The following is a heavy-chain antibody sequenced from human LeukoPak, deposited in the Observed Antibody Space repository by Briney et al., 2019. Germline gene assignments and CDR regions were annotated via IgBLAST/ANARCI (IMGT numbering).Heavy chain of an antibody. V-gene: IGHV4-59*01. CDR2: IYYSGST. Sequence: SETLSLTCTVSGGSISSYYWSWIRQPPGKGLEWNGYIYYSGSTNYNPSLKSRVTISLDTSKNQFSLKLSSVTAADTAVYYCARASTVTTWSAAELRLDYWGQGTLVTVSS. CDR1: GGSISSYY. D-gene: IGHD4-17*01. CDR3: ARASTVTTWSAAELRLDY. J-gene: IGHJ4*02.